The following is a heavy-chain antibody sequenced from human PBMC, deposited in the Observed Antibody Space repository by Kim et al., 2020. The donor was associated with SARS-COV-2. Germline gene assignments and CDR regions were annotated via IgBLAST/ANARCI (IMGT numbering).Heavy chain of an antibody. CDR3: ARGSIAKYYFGMDV. Sequence: SETLSLTCSVSGGSISSGDYYWSWIRQHPGKGLEWIGYIYYSGSTYYNSSLKSRVIISVDTSKNQFSLTLSSVTAADTAVFYCARGSIAKYYFGMDVWGQGTTVTVSS. J-gene: IGHJ6*02. CDR1: GGSISSGDYY. CDR2: IYYSGST. V-gene: IGHV4-31*03. D-gene: IGHD2-15*01.